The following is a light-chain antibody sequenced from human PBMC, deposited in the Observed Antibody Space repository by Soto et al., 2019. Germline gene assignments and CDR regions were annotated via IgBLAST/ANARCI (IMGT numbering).Light chain of an antibody. Sequence: QSALTQPPSASGTPGQRVTISCSGGSSNIGSNTVNWYRQLPGTAPKVLLYADDQRPSGVPGRFSGSKSGTSASLAISGLQSDDEADYFCAAWDDSLSGPVFGGGTKVTVL. V-gene: IGLV1-44*01. CDR1: SSNIGSNT. CDR2: ADD. J-gene: IGLJ2*01. CDR3: AAWDDSLSGPV.